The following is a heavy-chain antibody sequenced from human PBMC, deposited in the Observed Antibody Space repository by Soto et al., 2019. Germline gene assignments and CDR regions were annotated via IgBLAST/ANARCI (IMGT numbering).Heavy chain of an antibody. D-gene: IGHD3-22*01. CDR3: AKDLYRYYDSSGYYPVDDY. CDR1: GFTFSSYG. J-gene: IGHJ4*02. CDR2: ISYDGSNK. Sequence: HPGGSLRLSCAASGFTFSSYGMRWVRQAPGKGLEWVAVISYDGSNKYYADSVKGRFTISRDNSKNTLYLQMNSLRAEDTAVYYCAKDLYRYYDSSGYYPVDDYWGQGT. V-gene: IGHV3-30*18.